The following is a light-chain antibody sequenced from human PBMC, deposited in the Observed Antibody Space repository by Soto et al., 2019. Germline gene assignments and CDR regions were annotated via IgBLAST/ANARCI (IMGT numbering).Light chain of an antibody. V-gene: IGKV1-9*01. CDR1: QGISTL. CDR3: QQLNNYPPT. CDR2: ESS. Sequence: IHLTQSPSSLSAALGDRVTITFRASQGISTLLAWYQQKPGKAPKVLIYESSLLQSGVPSRFSGRGSGKEFTLTISNLQAEDVATYFCQQLNNYPPTFGQGTRLEIK. J-gene: IGKJ5*01.